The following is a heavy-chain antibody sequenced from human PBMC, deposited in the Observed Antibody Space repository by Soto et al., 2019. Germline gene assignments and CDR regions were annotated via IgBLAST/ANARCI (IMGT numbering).Heavy chain of an antibody. Sequence: GGSLRLSCASSAISFNTYGVTWVRQAPGKGLEWVSTETVTGGSTYYADSVKGRFTISRDRSNYTVSLLLNSLRVEDAAIYYCAGQRSPGGWFDPWGQGTLVTVSS. V-gene: IGHV3-23*01. CDR2: ETVTGGST. CDR1: AISFNTYG. CDR3: AGQRSPGGWFDP. J-gene: IGHJ5*02. D-gene: IGHD3-10*01.